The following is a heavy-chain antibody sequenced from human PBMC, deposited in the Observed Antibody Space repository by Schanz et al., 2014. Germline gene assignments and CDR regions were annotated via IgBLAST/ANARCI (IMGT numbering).Heavy chain of an antibody. Sequence: QVQLQESGPGLVKASETLSLTCSVSGGSINSGGYRWGWIRQPPGKGLEWVGTMSSSGSTKYNPSSKRGRTTTSRAPKNNSPYQQSTSTAADTAVYYCARAPTGYGMDVWGQGTTVTVSS. CDR3: ARAPTGYGMDV. CDR2: MSSSGST. CDR1: GGSINSGGYR. V-gene: IGHV4-39*07. J-gene: IGHJ6*02.